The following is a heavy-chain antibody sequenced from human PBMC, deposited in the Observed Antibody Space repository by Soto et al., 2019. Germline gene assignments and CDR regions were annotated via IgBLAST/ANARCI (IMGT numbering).Heavy chain of an antibody. CDR3: ARSVAVPGAHIDY. Sequence: SETLSLTCSVSGGSISGSYWSWIRQSPGKGLERLGYVYYTGSTNYSPSLRSRVSISVDTSKNEFSLRLSSVTAADTAVYFCARSVAVPGAHIDYWGQGTQVTVSS. V-gene: IGHV4-59*01. D-gene: IGHD6-19*01. CDR1: GGSISGSY. CDR2: VYYTGST. J-gene: IGHJ4*02.